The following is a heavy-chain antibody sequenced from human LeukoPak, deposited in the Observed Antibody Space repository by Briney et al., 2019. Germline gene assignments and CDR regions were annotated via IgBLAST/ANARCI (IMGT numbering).Heavy chain of an antibody. CDR1: GFTFSSYS. J-gene: IGHJ4*02. V-gene: IGHV3-21*01. CDR3: ARSPVSRKLDY. CDR2: ISSSSSYI. Sequence: GGSRRLSCAASGFTFSSYSMNWVRQAPGKGLEWVSSISSSSSYIYYADSVKGRFTISRDNAKNSLYLQMNSLRAEDTAVYYCARSPVSRKLDYWGQGTLVTVSS. D-gene: IGHD1-14*01.